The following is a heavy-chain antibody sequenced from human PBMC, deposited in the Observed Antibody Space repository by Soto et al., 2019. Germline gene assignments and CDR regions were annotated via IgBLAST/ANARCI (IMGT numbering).Heavy chain of an antibody. CDR2: IDQNGIT. CDR3: ARLNRDYYYYGRDV. CDR1: GDPISSSKW. J-gene: IGHJ6*02. Sequence: SETLSLTCAVSGDPISSSKWWTWVRQTPGKGLEWIGKIDQNGITNYNPSLESRVTILKDNSKNQLSLKLTSVTAVDSAVYYCARLNRDYYYYGRDVWGQGATVTVCS. V-gene: IGHV4-4*02.